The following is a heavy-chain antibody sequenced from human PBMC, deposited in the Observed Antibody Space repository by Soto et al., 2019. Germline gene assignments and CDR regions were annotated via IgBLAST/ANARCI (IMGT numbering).Heavy chain of an antibody. CDR2: INADNGDT. Sequence: ASVKVSCKTSGYTFISYAMHWLRQAPGQRLEWMGWINADNGDTKYSQKFQGRLTITRDTSASTAYMELSSLTSEDTAIYYCASGAILLFLGPYSSDCWGQGTLVTVSS. CDR1: GYTFISYA. J-gene: IGHJ4*02. CDR3: ASGAILLFLGPYSSDC. V-gene: IGHV1-3*01. D-gene: IGHD3-3*01.